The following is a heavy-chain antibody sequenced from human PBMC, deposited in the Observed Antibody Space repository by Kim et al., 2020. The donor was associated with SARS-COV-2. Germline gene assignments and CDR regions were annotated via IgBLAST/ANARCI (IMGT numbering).Heavy chain of an antibody. CDR2: STI. Sequence: STIYYADSVKGRFTISRDNAKNSLYLQMNSLRAEDTAVYYCARYSTPGDYWGQGTLVTVSS. CDR3: ARYSTPGDY. J-gene: IGHJ4*02. D-gene: IGHD2-15*01. V-gene: IGHV3-11*04.